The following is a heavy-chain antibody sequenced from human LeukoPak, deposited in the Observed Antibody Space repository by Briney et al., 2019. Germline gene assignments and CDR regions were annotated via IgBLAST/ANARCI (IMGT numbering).Heavy chain of an antibody. Sequence: GGSLRLSCAASGFTFSSYAMSWVRQAPGKGLEWVSYISSSGSTIYYADSVKGRFTISRDNAKNSLYLQMNSLRAEDTAVYYCAGSYYDFWSGYDGFDYWGQRTLVTVSS. J-gene: IGHJ4*02. CDR1: GFTFSSYA. CDR2: ISSSGSTI. CDR3: AGSYYDFWSGYDGFDY. D-gene: IGHD3-3*01. V-gene: IGHV3-48*04.